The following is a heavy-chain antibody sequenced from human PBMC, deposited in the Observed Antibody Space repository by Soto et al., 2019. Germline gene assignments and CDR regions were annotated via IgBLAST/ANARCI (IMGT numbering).Heavy chain of an antibody. D-gene: IGHD1-26*01. CDR1: GGSVSSGNYF. V-gene: IGHV4-30-4*01. CDR2: IYHRGKS. CDR3: ARATLVGANFDAFDI. Sequence: SETLSLTCTVSGGSVSSGNYFWSWIRQPPGKGLEWIGYIYHRGKSYYNPSLKSPATISIDTSNNQFSLQLSSVTAADTAVYYCARATLVGANFDAFDIWGRGTMVTVSS. J-gene: IGHJ3*02.